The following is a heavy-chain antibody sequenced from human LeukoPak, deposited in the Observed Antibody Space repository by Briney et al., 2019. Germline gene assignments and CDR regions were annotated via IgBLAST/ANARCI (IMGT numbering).Heavy chain of an antibody. CDR1: GGSFSGYY. CDR3: ARPYSSQYYYYYMDV. CDR2: IYYSGST. Sequence: SETLSLTCAVYGGSFSGYYWGWIRQPPGKGLEWIGSIYYSGSTYYNPSLKSRVTISVDTSKNQFSLKLSSVTAADTAVYYCARPYSSQYYYYYMDVWGKGTTVTVSS. V-gene: IGHV4-39*01. D-gene: IGHD6-13*01. J-gene: IGHJ6*03.